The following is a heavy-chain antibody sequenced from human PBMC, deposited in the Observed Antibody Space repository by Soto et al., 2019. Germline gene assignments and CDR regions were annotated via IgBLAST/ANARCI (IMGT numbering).Heavy chain of an antibody. CDR1: GGSISSYY. V-gene: IGHV4-59*08. Sequence: PSETLSLTCTVSGGSISSYYWSWIRQPPGKGLEWIGYIYYSGSANYNPSLKSRVTISVDTSKNQFSLKLSSVTAADTAVYYCARLKTVAGFYYYGMDVWGQGTTVTVS. D-gene: IGHD6-19*01. J-gene: IGHJ6*02. CDR2: IYYSGSA. CDR3: ARLKTVAGFYYYGMDV.